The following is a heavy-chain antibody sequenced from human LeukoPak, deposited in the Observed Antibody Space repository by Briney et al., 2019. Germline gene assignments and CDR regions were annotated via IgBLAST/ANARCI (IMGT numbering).Heavy chain of an antibody. D-gene: IGHD2-21*02. CDR3: AKAQGHIVVVTATDY. Sequence: GGSLRLSCAASGFTFSSYAMSWVRQAPGKGLWWVSAISGSGGSTYYADSVKGRFTISRDNSKNTLYLQMNSLRAEDTAVYYCAKAQGHIVVVTATDYWGQGTLVTVSS. CDR1: GFTFSSYA. J-gene: IGHJ4*02. V-gene: IGHV3-23*01. CDR2: ISGSGGST.